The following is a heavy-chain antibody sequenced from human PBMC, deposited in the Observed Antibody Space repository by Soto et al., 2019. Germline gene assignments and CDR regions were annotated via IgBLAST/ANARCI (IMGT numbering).Heavy chain of an antibody. Sequence: VGSLRLSCAASGFTFTRYSMNWVRHAPGKGLEWVASISSTTNYIYYGESLKGRFTISRDNSENTLYLQMNSLGAEDTAVYYCVRDPPYCSGGTCYSVGFDFWGQGALVTVSS. V-gene: IGHV3-21*01. CDR1: GFTFTRYS. D-gene: IGHD2-15*01. CDR2: ISSTTNYI. CDR3: VRDPPYCSGGTCYSVGFDF. J-gene: IGHJ4*02.